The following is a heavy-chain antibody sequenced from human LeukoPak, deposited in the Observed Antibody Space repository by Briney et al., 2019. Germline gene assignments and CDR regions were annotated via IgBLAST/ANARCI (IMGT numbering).Heavy chain of an antibody. CDR2: INPNSGGT. J-gene: IGHJ4*02. Sequence: ASVKVSCKASGYTFTGYYMHWVRQAPGQGLEWMGWINPNSGGTNYAQKFQGRVTMTRDTSISTAYMELSRLRSEDTAMYYCARGSNGYYFFGDYWGQGTLVTVSS. CDR3: ARGSNGYYFFGDY. V-gene: IGHV1-2*02. D-gene: IGHD3-3*01. CDR1: GYTFTGYY.